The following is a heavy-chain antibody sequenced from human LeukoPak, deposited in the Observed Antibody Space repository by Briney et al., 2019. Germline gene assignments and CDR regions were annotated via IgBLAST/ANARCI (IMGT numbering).Heavy chain of an antibody. CDR1: GGSFSGYY. CDR2: INHSGST. D-gene: IGHD2-2*01. Sequence: SETLSLTCGVYGGSFSGYYWSWIRQPPGKGLEWIGEINHSGSTNYNPSLKGRVTISVDTSKNQFSLKLSSVTAADTAVYYCARGIDCSSTSCYGVGNWFDPWGQGTLVTVSS. V-gene: IGHV4-34*01. J-gene: IGHJ5*02. CDR3: ARGIDCSSTSCYGVGNWFDP.